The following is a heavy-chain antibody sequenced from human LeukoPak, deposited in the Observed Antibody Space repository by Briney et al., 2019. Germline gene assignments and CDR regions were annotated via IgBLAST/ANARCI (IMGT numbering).Heavy chain of an antibody. CDR1: GYTFTTYA. CDR2: INGDNGNT. J-gene: IGHJ5*02. CDR3: ARAPYDILTGYSLNWFDP. Sequence: EASVKVSCKASGYTFTTYAMHWVRQAPGQRLEWMGWINGDNGNTKYSQKFQGRVTITRDTSAYTAYMELRSLSSADTAVYFCARAPYDILTGYSLNWFDPWGQGTLVTVSS. V-gene: IGHV1-3*01. D-gene: IGHD3-9*01.